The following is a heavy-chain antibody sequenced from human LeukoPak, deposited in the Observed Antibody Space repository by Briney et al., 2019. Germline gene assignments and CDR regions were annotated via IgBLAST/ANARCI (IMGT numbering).Heavy chain of an antibody. Sequence: ETLSLTCTVSGGSITGYYWNWVRQAPGKGLEWVSAISDSGGRINYADSVKGRFTISRDNSKNTLYLQMNSLRAEDTAVYYCAKKTWDSSAWYFFDYWGQGTLVTVSS. D-gene: IGHD3-22*01. J-gene: IGHJ4*02. CDR1: GGSITGYY. V-gene: IGHV3-23*01. CDR3: AKKTWDSSAWYFFDY. CDR2: ISDSGGRI.